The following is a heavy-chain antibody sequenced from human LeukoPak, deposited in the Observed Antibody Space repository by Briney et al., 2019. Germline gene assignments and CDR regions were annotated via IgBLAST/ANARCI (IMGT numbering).Heavy chain of an antibody. D-gene: IGHD6-19*01. Sequence: GGPLRLSCAASGFTVSSNYMSWVRQAPGKGLEWVSVIYSGGSTYYADSVKGRFTISRDNSKNTLCLQVNSLRAEDTAVYYCARERAVAGVDYWGQGTLVTVSS. J-gene: IGHJ4*02. CDR2: IYSGGST. V-gene: IGHV3-66*02. CDR1: GFTVSSNY. CDR3: ARERAVAGVDY.